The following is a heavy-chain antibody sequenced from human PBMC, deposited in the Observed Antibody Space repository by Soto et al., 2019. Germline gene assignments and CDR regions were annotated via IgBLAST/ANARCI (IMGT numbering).Heavy chain of an antibody. V-gene: IGHV3-33*07. J-gene: IGHJ6*02. CDR1: GFSFSSDF. CDR2: IWYDATNK. D-gene: IGHD6-19*01. CDR3: ARDTRIYSSGWYNYYGMDV. Sequence: PGGSLRLSCEASGFSFSSDFMYWVRQAPGKGLEWVAIIWYDATNKYYEDSVKGRFTISRDNSKNTLYLQMNSLRAEDTAMYYCARDTRIYSSGWYNYYGMDVWGQGTTVTVSS.